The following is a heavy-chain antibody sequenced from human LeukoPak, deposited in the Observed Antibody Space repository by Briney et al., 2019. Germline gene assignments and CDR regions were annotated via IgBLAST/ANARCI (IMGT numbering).Heavy chain of an antibody. Sequence: KPSKTLSLTCTVSGGSISSSSYYWGWIRQPPGKGLEWIGSIYYSGSTYYNPSLKSRVTISVDTSKNQFSLKLSSVTAADTAVYYCARQSWVPRDGGNWFDPWGQGTLVTVSS. CDR3: ARQSWVPRDGGNWFDP. CDR2: IYYSGST. CDR1: GGSISSSSYY. J-gene: IGHJ5*02. D-gene: IGHD1-26*01. V-gene: IGHV4-39*01.